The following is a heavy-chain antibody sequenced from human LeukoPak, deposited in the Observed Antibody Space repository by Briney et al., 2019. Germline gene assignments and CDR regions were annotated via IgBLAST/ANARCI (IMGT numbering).Heavy chain of an antibody. V-gene: IGHV3-21*01. J-gene: IGHJ4*02. CDR3: ARVGKGHYYGSGSDYYFDY. CDR1: GFTFSSYS. CDR2: ISSSSSYI. D-gene: IGHD3-10*01. Sequence: PGGSLRLSCAASGFTFSSYSMNWVRQAPGKGLEWISSISSSSSYIYYADSVKGRFTISRDNAKNSLYLQMNSLRAEDTAVYYCARVGKGHYYGSGSDYYFDYWGQGTLVTVSS.